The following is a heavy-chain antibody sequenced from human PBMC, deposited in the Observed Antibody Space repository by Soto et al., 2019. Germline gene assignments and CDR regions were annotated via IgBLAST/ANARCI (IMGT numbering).Heavy chain of an antibody. J-gene: IGHJ3*02. D-gene: IGHD6-19*01. V-gene: IGHV3-9*01. Sequence: GGSLRLSCXASXXXFDXXXXXXXXQAPGKGLEWVXXISWNSGSQGYADSVKGRFTISRDNAKNSLYLQMNSLRAEDTALYYCAKDRSSGWSAGDAFDIWGQGTMVTVSS. CDR1: XXXFDXXX. CDR3: AKDRSSGWSAGDAFDI. CDR2: ISWNSGSQ.